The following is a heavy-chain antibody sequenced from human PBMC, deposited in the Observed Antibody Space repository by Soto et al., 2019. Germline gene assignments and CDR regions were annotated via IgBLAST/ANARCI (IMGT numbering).Heavy chain of an antibody. CDR3: ARDDCSGGSCNWFDP. CDR2: INPNSGGT. CDR1: GYTFTGYY. V-gene: IGHV1-2*02. J-gene: IGHJ5*02. D-gene: IGHD2-15*01. Sequence: ASVKVSCKASGYTFTGYYMHWVRQAPGQGLEWMGWINPNSGGTNYAQKFQGRVTMTRDTSISTAYMELSRLRSDDTAVYYCARDDCSGGSCNWFDPWGQGTLVTVS.